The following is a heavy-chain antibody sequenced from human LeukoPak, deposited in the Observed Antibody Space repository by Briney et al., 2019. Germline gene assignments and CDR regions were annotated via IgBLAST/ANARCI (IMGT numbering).Heavy chain of an antibody. Sequence: GGSLRLSCAASGFTFSSYAMNWVRQAPGKGLEWVSYISSGSNTIYYADSVKGRFTISRDNAKKSLYLQMNSLRDEDTAVYYCARDQNYYDSSGYDYWGQGTLVTVSS. CDR3: ARDQNYYDSSGYDY. V-gene: IGHV3-48*02. CDR2: ISSGSNTI. D-gene: IGHD3-22*01. J-gene: IGHJ4*02. CDR1: GFTFSSYA.